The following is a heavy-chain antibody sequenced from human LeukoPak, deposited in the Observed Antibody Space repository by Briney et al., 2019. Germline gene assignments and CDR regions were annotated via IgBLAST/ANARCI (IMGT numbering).Heavy chain of an antibody. D-gene: IGHD2-21*01. CDR1: GFTFSSYG. J-gene: IGHJ4*02. Sequence: PGGSLRLSCAASGFTFSSYGMSWVRQAPGKGLEWVSAISGSGGSTYYADSVKGRFTISRDNSKNTLYLHMNSLRVEDTAVYFCAKAPVTSCRGAYCYPFDSWGQGTLVTVSS. V-gene: IGHV3-23*01. CDR3: AKAPVTSCRGAYCYPFDS. CDR2: ISGSGGST.